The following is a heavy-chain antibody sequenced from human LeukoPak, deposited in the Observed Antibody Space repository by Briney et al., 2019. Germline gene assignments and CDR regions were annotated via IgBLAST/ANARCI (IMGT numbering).Heavy chain of an antibody. Sequence: EASVKVSCKASGYTFTSYDFNWVRQATGQRPEWMGWMSPNSGDTGYAQKFQDRVTMTRNTSISKAYMELSSLRSDDTAVYYCARGPPNWGYDYWGPGTLVTVSS. J-gene: IGHJ4*02. V-gene: IGHV1-8*01. CDR2: MSPNSGDT. CDR3: ARGPPNWGYDY. D-gene: IGHD7-27*01. CDR1: GYTFTSYD.